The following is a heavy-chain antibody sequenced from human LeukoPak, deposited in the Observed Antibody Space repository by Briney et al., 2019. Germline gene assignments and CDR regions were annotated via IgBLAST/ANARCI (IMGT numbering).Heavy chain of an antibody. Sequence: GGSLRLSCAASGFTFSTYPMSWVRQAPGKGLEWVSAIAGSGGSTYYAGTVKGRFTVSRDNSKNTLYLQMNSLRAEDTAQYYCTKDQYDYVWGSRYDSWGQGTLVTVSS. CDR1: GFTFSTYP. D-gene: IGHD3-16*01. V-gene: IGHV3-23*01. CDR3: TKDQYDYVWGSRYDS. CDR2: IAGSGGST. J-gene: IGHJ4*02.